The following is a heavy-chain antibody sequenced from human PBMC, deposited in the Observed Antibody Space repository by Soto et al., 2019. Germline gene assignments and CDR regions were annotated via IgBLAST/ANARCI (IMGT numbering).Heavy chain of an antibody. CDR2: IYPGDSDA. CDR3: ARHIVNTSMTANFNY. J-gene: IGHJ4*02. V-gene: IGHV5-51*01. CDR1: GYSFLNYW. D-gene: IGHD2-21*02. Sequence: GESLKISCKTSGYSFLNYWIGWVRQMPGKGLEWMGIIYPGDSDARYSPSFQGQVTISADKSISTVYLQWSSLKASDTAMYYCARHIVNTSMTANFNYWGQGTQVTVSS.